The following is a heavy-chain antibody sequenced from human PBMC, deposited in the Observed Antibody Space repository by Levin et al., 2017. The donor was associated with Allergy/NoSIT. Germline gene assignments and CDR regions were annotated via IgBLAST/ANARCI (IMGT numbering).Heavy chain of an antibody. J-gene: IGHJ4*02. D-gene: IGHD6-19*01. CDR2: IYYNGNT. CDR1: GGPIGSRSYY. CDR3: ARDPGTEAGAGTDY. V-gene: IGHV4-39*07. Sequence: GSLRLSCTVSGGPIGSRSYYWGWVRQPPGKGLEWIGSIYYNGNTYYNPSLKSRVTISEDTSRDEFSLKLTSVTAADTAVHYCARDPGTEAGAGTDYWGQGILVTVSS.